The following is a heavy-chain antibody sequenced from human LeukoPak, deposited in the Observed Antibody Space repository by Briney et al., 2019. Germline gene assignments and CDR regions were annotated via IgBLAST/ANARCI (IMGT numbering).Heavy chain of an antibody. Sequence: GGSLRLSCAASGFSFSSYAMSWVRQAPGKGLEWVSGISGSGGSTYYADSMKGRFTISRDNSKNTLYLQTHNLRGEDAAIYYCAKGGSGWYREYFDDWGQGTLVTVSS. CDR3: AKGGSGWYREYFDD. CDR2: ISGSGGST. D-gene: IGHD6-19*01. CDR1: GFSFSSYA. J-gene: IGHJ4*02. V-gene: IGHV3-23*01.